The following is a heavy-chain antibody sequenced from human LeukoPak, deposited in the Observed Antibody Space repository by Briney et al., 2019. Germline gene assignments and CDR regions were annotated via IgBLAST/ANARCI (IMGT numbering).Heavy chain of an antibody. D-gene: IGHD2-2*01. CDR3: GGVVPAAIYYYFDY. CDR2: IYYSGST. V-gene: IGHV4-39*01. CDR1: GGSIRSSSYY. J-gene: IGHJ4*02. Sequence: SETLSLTCTVSGGSIRSSSYYWGWIRQPPGKGLEWIGTIYYSGSTYYNPSLKSRVTISADTSKNQFSLKLRSVTAADTAVYYCGGVVPAAIYYYFDYWGQGTLVTVSS.